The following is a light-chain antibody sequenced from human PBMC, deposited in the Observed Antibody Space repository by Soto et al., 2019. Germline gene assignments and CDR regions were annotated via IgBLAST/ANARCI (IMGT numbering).Light chain of an antibody. CDR2: GAS. CDR1: QSVSGY. J-gene: IGKJ5*01. V-gene: IGKV3D-15*01. CDR3: QQYSNWPAIT. Sequence: EIVLTQSSASLSCSPVERATLXGRXSQSVSGYLAWYQQKPGQAPRLPIYGASTRATGIPARFSGSGSGTEFTLTISSLQSEDFAVYYCQQYSNWPAITFGQGTRLEIK.